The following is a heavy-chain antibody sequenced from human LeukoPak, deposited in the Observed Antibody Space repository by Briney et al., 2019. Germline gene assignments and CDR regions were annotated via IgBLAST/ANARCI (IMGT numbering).Heavy chain of an antibody. CDR2: IYYSGST. J-gene: IGHJ6*03. V-gene: IGHV4-39*07. CDR3: ARVSGGYGDYVGYYYYYIDV. D-gene: IGHD4-17*01. Sequence: SETLSLTCTVSGGSISSSSYYWGWIRQPPGKGLVWLGSIYYSGSTYYNPSLKSRVTISVDTSKNQFSLKLSSVTAADTAVYYCARVSGGYGDYVGYYYYYIDVWGKGTTVTVSS. CDR1: GGSISSSSYY.